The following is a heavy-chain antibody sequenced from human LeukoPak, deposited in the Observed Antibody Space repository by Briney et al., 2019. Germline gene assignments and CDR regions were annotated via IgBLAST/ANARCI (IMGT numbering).Heavy chain of an antibody. CDR3: ATQTYYDFWSGYPGPQLYYYGMDV. V-gene: IGHV4-61*05. D-gene: IGHD3-3*01. CDR2: IFYSGST. Sequence: SETLSLTCTVSGGSISSSSSYWSWIRQPPGKGLEWIGYIFYSGSTNYNPSLKSRVTISVDTSKNQFSLKLSSVTAADTAVYYCATQTYYDFWSGYPGPQLYYYGMDVWGQGTTVTVSS. CDR1: GGSISSSSSY. J-gene: IGHJ6*02.